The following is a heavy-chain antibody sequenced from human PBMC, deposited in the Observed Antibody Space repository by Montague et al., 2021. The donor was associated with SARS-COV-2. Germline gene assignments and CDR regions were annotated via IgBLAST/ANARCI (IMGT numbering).Heavy chain of an antibody. D-gene: IGHD1-26*01. Sequence: LRLSCAASGFTFSSYEMNWVRQAPGKGLEWVSYISSSGSTIYYADSVKGRFTISRDNAKYSLYLQMNSLRAEDTAVYYCAPREWELGAFDIWGQGTMVTVSS. CDR2: ISSSGSTI. J-gene: IGHJ3*02. V-gene: IGHV3-48*03. CDR1: GFTFSSYE. CDR3: APREWELGAFDI.